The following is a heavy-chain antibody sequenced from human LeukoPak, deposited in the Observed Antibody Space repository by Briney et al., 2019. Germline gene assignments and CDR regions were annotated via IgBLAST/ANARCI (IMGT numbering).Heavy chain of an antibody. D-gene: IGHD5-18*01. V-gene: IGHV3-7*01. CDR1: GFMFRDFTMAF. CDR2: IKKDGSEK. CDR3: ARDLSGVTGYTYGRGIDY. J-gene: IGHJ4*02. Sequence: LGGSMRLSCAASGFMFRDFTMAFDEHTIHWVRQAPGKGLEWVANIKKDGSEKYYVDSVKGRFTISRDNAKTSLYLQMNSLRAEDTAVYYCARDLSGVTGYTYGRGIDYWGQGTLVTVSS.